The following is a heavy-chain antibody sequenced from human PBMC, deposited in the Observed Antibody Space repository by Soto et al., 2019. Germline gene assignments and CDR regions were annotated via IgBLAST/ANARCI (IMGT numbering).Heavy chain of an antibody. V-gene: IGHV1-8*01. CDR3: ARPAGLRFLAWLYPYYFYYMDA. CDR2: MNPNSGNT. J-gene: IGHJ6*03. Sequence: QVQLVQSGAEVKKPGASVKVSCKASGYTFTSYDINWVRQATGQGLEWMGWMNPNSGNTGYAQKFPGRVPMTRNTSISTAYLELSSLRSYDTALYYCARPAGLRFLAWLYPYYFYYMDAWGKGTTVTVSS. CDR1: GYTFTSYD. D-gene: IGHD3-3*01.